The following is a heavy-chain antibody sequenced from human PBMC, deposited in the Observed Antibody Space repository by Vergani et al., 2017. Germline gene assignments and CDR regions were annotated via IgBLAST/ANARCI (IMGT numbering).Heavy chain of an antibody. D-gene: IGHD6-13*01. CDR1: GFTFSSYS. CDR3: ARGMNIVSSSFDY. J-gene: IGHJ4*02. V-gene: IGHV3-48*01. Sequence: EVQLVESGGGLVQPGGSLRLSCAASGFTFSSYSMNWVRQAPGKGREWVSYISSSSSTIYYADSVKGRFTISRDNAKNSLYLQMNSLRAEDTAVYYCARGMNIVSSSFDYWGQGTLVTVSS. CDR2: ISSSSSTI.